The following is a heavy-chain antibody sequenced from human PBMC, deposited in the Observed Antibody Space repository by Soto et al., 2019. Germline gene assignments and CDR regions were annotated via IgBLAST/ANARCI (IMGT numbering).Heavy chain of an antibody. CDR3: ARGREYSRTFHP. CDR2: MNPNSGNT. J-gene: IGHJ5*02. CDR1: GYTFTSYD. V-gene: IGHV1-8*01. Sequence: QVQLVQSGAEVKKPGASVKVSCKASGYTFTSYDINWVRQATGQGLEGMGWMNPNSGNTGYAQKFQGRVTMNRNTSISTSYMELSSLRSEDTAVYYCARGREYSRTFHPWGQGTLVTVSS. D-gene: IGHD6-6*01.